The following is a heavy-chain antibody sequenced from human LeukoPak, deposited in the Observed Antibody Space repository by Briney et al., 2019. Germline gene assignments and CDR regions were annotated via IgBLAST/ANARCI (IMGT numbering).Heavy chain of an antibody. V-gene: IGHV3-23*01. CDR3: AGTRTYSYDSSGHYYPTHFDY. Sequence: GGSLRLSCAASGFTFSSYAMSWVRQAPGKGLEWVSTISGSGGSTYYADSVKGRFTISRDNSKNTLYLQMNSLRAEDTAVYYCAGTRTYSYDSSGHYYPTHFDYWGQGTLVTVSS. D-gene: IGHD3-22*01. CDR1: GFTFSSYA. J-gene: IGHJ4*02. CDR2: ISGSGGST.